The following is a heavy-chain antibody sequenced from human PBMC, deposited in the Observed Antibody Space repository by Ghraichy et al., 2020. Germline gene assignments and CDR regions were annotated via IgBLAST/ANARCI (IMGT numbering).Heavy chain of an antibody. J-gene: IGHJ6*02. V-gene: IGHV3-11*01. CDR1: GFTFSDYY. D-gene: IGHD2-21*02. CDR3: AREVVVTAPDYYYYGMDV. Sequence: GGSLRLSCAASGFTFSDYYMSWIRQAPGKGLEWVSYISSSGSTIYYADSVKGRFTISRDNAKNSLYLQMNSLRAEDTAVYYCAREVVVTAPDYYYYGMDVWGQGTTVTVSS. CDR2: ISSSGSTI.